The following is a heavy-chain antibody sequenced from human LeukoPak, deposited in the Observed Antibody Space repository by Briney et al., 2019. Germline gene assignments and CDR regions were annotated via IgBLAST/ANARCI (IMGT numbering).Heavy chain of an antibody. CDR2: IYSGGST. CDR1: GFTVSSNY. Sequence: GGSLRLSCAASGFTVSSNYMSWVRQAPGKGLEWVSVIYSGGSTYYADSVKGRFTISRDNAKNSLYLQMNSLRAEDTALYYCAKDTVPDRLGIDSDYFDYWGQGTLVTVSS. CDR3: AKDTVPDRLGIDSDYFDY. V-gene: IGHV3-53*05. D-gene: IGHD7-27*01. J-gene: IGHJ4*02.